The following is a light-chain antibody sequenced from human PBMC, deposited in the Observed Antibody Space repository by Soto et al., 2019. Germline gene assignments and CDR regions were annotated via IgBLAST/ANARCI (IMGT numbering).Light chain of an antibody. V-gene: IGLV1-40*01. Sequence: QSVLTQPPSVSGAPGQRGTISCTGSSSNIGAGYDVHWYQQLPGTAPKPPIYVTTNGPSGVPDRFSGSKSGTSASLAITGLQAEDEADYYCQSYDSSLSGYVFGTGTKLTVL. CDR3: QSYDSSLSGYV. J-gene: IGLJ1*01. CDR1: SSNIGAGYD. CDR2: VTT.